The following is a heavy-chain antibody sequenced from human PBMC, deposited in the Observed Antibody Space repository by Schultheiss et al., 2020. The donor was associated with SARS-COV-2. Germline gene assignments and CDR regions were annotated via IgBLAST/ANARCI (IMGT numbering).Heavy chain of an antibody. CDR2: IIPNSGGT. V-gene: IGHV1-2*02. Sequence: ASVKVSCKASGGTFSSYTISWVRQAPGQGLEWMGRIIPNSGGTNYAQKFQGRVTMTRDTSISTAYMELSRLRSDDTAVYYCASGRDYYGSGSYYNGDAFDIWGQGTMVTVSS. D-gene: IGHD3-10*01. J-gene: IGHJ3*02. CDR3: ASGRDYYGSGSYYNGDAFDI. CDR1: GGTFSSYT.